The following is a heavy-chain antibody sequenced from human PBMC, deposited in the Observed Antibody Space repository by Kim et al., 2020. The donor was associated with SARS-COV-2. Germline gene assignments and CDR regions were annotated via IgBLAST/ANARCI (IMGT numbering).Heavy chain of an antibody. D-gene: IGHD6-13*01. Sequence: GGSLRLSCAASGFIFSNYWMSWVRQAPGKGLEWVANIRSDGSERHYVGSVKGRFTISRDNAKNSLYLEMNSLRADDTAVYYCARDPSSSSRDDYWGQGTLVTVSP. CDR2: IRSDGSER. CDR3: ARDPSSSSRDDY. V-gene: IGHV3-7*01. J-gene: IGHJ4*02. CDR1: GFIFSNYW.